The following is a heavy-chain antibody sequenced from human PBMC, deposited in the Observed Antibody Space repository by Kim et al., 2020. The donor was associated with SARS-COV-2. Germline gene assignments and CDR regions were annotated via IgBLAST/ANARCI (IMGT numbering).Heavy chain of an antibody. J-gene: IGHJ4*02. V-gene: IGHV3-21*01. CDR1: GFTFSSYS. Sequence: GGSLRLSCAASGFTFSSYSMNWVRQAPGKGLEWVSSISSSSSYIYYADSVKGRFTISRDNAKNSLYLQMNSLRAEDTAVYYCARENHYCSSTSCPSGGVDYWGQGTLVTVSS. D-gene: IGHD2-2*01. CDR2: ISSSSSYI. CDR3: ARENHYCSSTSCPSGGVDY.